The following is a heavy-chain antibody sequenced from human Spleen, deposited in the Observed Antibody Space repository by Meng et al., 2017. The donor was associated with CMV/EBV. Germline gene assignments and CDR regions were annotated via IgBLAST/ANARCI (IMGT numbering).Heavy chain of an antibody. CDR3: ARDSAYYDLLSGYPRDLTFYFNS. J-gene: IGHJ4*02. D-gene: IGHD3-3*01. CDR2: IKQDGSEK. Sequence: GESLKISCAASGFTFSSYWMSWVRQAPGKGLEWVANIKQDGSEKYYVDSVKGRFTISRDNAKNSLFLQMNGLRADDTAVYYCARDSAYYDLLSGYPRDLTFYFNSWGQGTLVTVSS. V-gene: IGHV3-7*01. CDR1: GFTFSSYW.